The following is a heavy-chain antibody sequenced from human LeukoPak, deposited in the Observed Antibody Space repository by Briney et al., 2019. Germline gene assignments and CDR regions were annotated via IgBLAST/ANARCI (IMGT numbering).Heavy chain of an antibody. Sequence: SETLSLTCTVSGGSVSSTSYYWGWIRQSPGKGLEWIGSIYYTRSTYYNPSLRSRVTISVDTSKTQFSLQLTSVTAADTAVYYCARHRGYCSGSRCYSVWFDPWGQGTLVTVSS. CDR1: GGSVSSTSYY. V-gene: IGHV4-39*01. D-gene: IGHD2-15*01. CDR3: ARHRGYCSGSRCYSVWFDP. J-gene: IGHJ5*02. CDR2: IYYTRST.